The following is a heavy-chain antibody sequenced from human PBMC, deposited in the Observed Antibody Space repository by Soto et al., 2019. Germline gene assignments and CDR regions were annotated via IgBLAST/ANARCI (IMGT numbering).Heavy chain of an antibody. CDR3: AREGYFDTRGYSGPDF. CDR1: GYTFTTFS. CDR2: ISAYNGNT. J-gene: IGHJ4*02. D-gene: IGHD3-22*01. Sequence: ASVKVSCKASGYTFTTFSITWVRQAPGQGLEWMGWISAYNGNTNYEERLQGRVTMTTDTSTSTTYMELKSLRSDDTAVYYCAREGYFDTRGYSGPDFWGQGTLVTVSS. V-gene: IGHV1-18*01.